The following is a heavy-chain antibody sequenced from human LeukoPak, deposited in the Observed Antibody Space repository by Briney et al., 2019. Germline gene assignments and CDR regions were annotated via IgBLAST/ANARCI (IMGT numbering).Heavy chain of an antibody. D-gene: IGHD1-14*01. Sequence: GGSLRLSCAASGFTFSDYWMHWLREAPGKGLVWVARISDDGSETDYGDSVKGRFTISRDNAKNSLYLQMNSLRVEDTAVYYCARKTGDCWGQGTLVIVSS. CDR2: ISDDGSET. J-gene: IGHJ4*02. CDR3: ARKTGDC. CDR1: GFTFSDYW. V-gene: IGHV3-74*01.